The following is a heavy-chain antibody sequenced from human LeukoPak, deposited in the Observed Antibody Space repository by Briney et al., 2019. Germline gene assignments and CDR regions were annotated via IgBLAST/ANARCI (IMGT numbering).Heavy chain of an antibody. V-gene: IGHV4-59*01. J-gene: IGHJ4*02. CDR1: GGSISSYC. Sequence: PSETLSLTCTVSGGSISSYCWSWIRQPPGKGLEWIGYIYYSGSTNYNPSLKSRVTISVDTSKNQFSLKLSSVTAADTAVYYCARRVVAAEGAFDYWGQGTLVTVSS. CDR2: IYYSGST. D-gene: IGHD2-15*01. CDR3: ARRVVAAEGAFDY.